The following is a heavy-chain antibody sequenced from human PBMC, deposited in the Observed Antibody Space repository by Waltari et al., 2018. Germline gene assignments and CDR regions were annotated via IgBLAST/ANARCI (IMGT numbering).Heavy chain of an antibody. CDR2: VSYSGTT. Sequence: QLQLQESGPRLVRPSETLSLICRVSGVSITSTRHYWAWIRQSPGQGLEWIGTVSYSGTTYISPSLKSRVSVARDTAKNQVSLILGSVNAADMAVYYCATYIGASVGTAAFDVWGQGIMVTVSS. D-gene: IGHD5-12*01. J-gene: IGHJ3*01. V-gene: IGHV4-39*01. CDR3: ATYIGASVGTAAFDV. CDR1: GVSITSTRHY.